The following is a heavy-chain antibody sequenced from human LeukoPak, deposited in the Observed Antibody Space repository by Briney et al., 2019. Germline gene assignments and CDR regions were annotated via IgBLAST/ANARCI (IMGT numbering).Heavy chain of an antibody. CDR2: IHYSGSP. Sequence: PPETLSLTCSVSGGSIISNNYYWGWIRQPPGKGLEWIGSIHYSGSPYHNPSLKSRVTISVDTSKNQFSLKLSSVTAADMAVYYCARLLYDRSGYYYFDYWGQGTLVTVSS. CDR3: ARLLYDRSGYYYFDY. CDR1: GGSIISNNYY. D-gene: IGHD3-22*01. V-gene: IGHV4-39*01. J-gene: IGHJ4*02.